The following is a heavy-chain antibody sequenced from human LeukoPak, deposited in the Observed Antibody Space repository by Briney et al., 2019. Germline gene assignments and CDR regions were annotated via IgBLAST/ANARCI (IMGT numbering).Heavy chain of an antibody. Sequence: PGGSLRLSCAASGFTLSSYWMSWVRQAPGKGLEWVANIKQDGSEKYYVDSVKGRFTISRDNAKNSLYLQMNSLRAEDTAVYYCARDDCSSISCYHNWFDPWGQRTLVTVSS. CDR1: GFTLSSYW. V-gene: IGHV3-7*01. J-gene: IGHJ5*02. CDR2: IKQDGSEK. D-gene: IGHD2-2*01. CDR3: ARDDCSSISCYHNWFDP.